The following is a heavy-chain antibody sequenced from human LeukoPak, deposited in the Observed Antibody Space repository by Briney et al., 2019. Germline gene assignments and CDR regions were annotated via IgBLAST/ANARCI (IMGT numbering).Heavy chain of an antibody. J-gene: IGHJ4*02. CDR2: INSDGSST. CDR3: ARVPYYDSGSYYNV. CDR1: GFTFSRDW. Sequence: GGSLRLPCAASGFTFSRDWMHWVRQTPGQGLVWVSRINSDGSSTSYADSVKGRFTISRDNAKNTLYLQMDSLRAEDTALYYCARVPYYDSGSYYNVWGQGTLVTVSS. D-gene: IGHD3-10*01. V-gene: IGHV3-74*01.